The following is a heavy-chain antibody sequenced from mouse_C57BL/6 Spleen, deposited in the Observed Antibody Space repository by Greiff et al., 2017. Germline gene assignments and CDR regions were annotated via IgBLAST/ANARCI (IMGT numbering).Heavy chain of an antibody. Sequence: QVQLKQPGAELVTPGASVTLSCKASGYTFTSYWMHWVKQRPGRGLEWIGRIDPNSGGTKYNEKFKSKATLTVDKPASTAYMQLSSLTSEDSAVYYCARVRLDSSGYEFAYWGQGTLVTVSA. CDR2: IDPNSGGT. V-gene: IGHV1-72*01. D-gene: IGHD3-2*02. CDR1: GYTFTSYW. J-gene: IGHJ3*01. CDR3: ARVRLDSSGYEFAY.